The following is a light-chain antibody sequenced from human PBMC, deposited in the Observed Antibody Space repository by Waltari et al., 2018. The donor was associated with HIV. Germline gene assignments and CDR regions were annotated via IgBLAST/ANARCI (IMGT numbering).Light chain of an antibody. Sequence: EIVLTQSPAPLFLSPGERATLSCRASESVSNYLAWYQQKPGQAPRLLIYGAFNRATGIPARFSASGSETDFNLTISGLEPEGFAVYYFQHRNNWAVFGAGTRVDI. CDR1: ESVSNY. J-gene: IGKJ3*01. V-gene: IGKV3-11*01. CDR3: QHRNNWAV. CDR2: GAF.